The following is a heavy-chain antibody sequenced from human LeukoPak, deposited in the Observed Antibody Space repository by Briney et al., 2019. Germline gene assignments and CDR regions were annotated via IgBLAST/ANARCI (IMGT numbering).Heavy chain of an antibody. D-gene: IGHD3-3*01. CDR3: ARALWSGNYNV. CDR1: GYTSDFMKYG. Sequence: AAVKVSSKTSGYTSDFMKYGVAWVRQAPGQGLEWMGWINPDSGHANYAQKFQGRVTMTTHTSTSTAYMELRSLRSEDTAVYYCARALWSGNYNVWGQGTLVTVSS. V-gene: IGHV1-18*01. J-gene: IGHJ4*02. CDR2: INPDSGHA.